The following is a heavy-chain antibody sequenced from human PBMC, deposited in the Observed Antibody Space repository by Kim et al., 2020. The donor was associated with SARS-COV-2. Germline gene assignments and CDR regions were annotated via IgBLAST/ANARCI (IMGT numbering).Heavy chain of an antibody. CDR2: ISGDGGST. V-gene: IGHV3-43*02. J-gene: IGHJ6*02. CDR3: AKDKVCSGGSCYSSHYYGMDV. D-gene: IGHD2-15*01. CDR1: GFTFDDYA. Sequence: GGSLRLSCAASGFTFDDYAMHWVRQAPGKGLEWVSLISGDGGSTYYADSVKGRFTISRDNSKNSLYLQMNSLRTEDTALYYCAKDKVCSGGSCYSSHYYGMDVWGQGTTVTVSS.